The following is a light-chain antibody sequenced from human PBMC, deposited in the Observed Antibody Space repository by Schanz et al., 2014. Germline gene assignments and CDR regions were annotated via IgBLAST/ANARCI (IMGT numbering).Light chain of an antibody. V-gene: IGKV3-20*01. J-gene: IGKJ1*01. CDR1: QTVSSSY. CDR3: QEYNIYPWT. Sequence: ETVLTQSPGALSLSPGERATLSCRASQTVSSSYLAWYQQKPGQAPRLLIYGASSRATGIPDRFSGSGSVTDFTLTISTLEPEDFATYYCQEYNIYPWTFGQGTQVEIK. CDR2: GAS.